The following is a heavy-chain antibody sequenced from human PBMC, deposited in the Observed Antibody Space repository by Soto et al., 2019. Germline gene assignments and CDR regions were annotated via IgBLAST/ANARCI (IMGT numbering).Heavy chain of an antibody. CDR2: IYYSGST. V-gene: IGHV4-39*01. Sequence: SETLSLTCTVSGGSISSSSYYWGWIRHPPGKGLEWIGSIYYSGSTYYNPSLKSRVTISVDTSKNQFSLKLSSVTAADTAVYYCARSIPQLSLGGYYYGMHVSGQGTTVT. CDR1: GGSISSSSYY. J-gene: IGHJ6*02. D-gene: IGHD6-13*01. CDR3: ARSIPQLSLGGYYYGMHV.